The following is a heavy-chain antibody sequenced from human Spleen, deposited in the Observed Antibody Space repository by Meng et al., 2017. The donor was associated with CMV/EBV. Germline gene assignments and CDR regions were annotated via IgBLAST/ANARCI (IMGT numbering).Heavy chain of an antibody. CDR2: INSDGSST. CDR1: GFAVGGCK. V-gene: IGHV3-74*01. Sequence: VSCASSGFAVGGCKRHWVRQGPGKGLEWVSRINSDGSSTNYANSVRGRFTISRDNAKKTLYLQMNSLRTEDTAVYYCVMAAKAGIDYWGQGYLVTVSS. D-gene: IGHD6-13*01. CDR3: VMAAKAGIDY. J-gene: IGHJ4*02.